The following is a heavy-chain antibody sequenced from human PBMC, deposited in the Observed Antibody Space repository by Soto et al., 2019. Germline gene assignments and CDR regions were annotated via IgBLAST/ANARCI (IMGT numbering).Heavy chain of an antibody. CDR2: ISSSSSYI. J-gene: IGHJ6*02. V-gene: IGHV3-21*01. CDR3: AREPIAAADGYLYYYGMDV. D-gene: IGHD6-13*01. CDR1: GFTFSSYS. Sequence: GSLRLSCAASGFTFSSYSMNWVRQAPGKGLEWVSSISSSSSYIYYADSVKGRFTISRDNAKNSLYLQMNSLRAEDTALYYCAREPIAAADGYLYYYGMDVWGQGTTVTVSS.